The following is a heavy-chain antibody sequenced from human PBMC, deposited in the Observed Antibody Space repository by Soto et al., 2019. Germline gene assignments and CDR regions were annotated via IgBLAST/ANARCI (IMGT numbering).Heavy chain of an antibody. V-gene: IGHV3-30*18. CDR3: AKDLSGFEYCSGGSCYLRGLAFDI. J-gene: IGHJ3*02. CDR1: GFTFSSYG. Sequence: QVQLVESGGGVVQPGRSLRLSCAASGFTFSSYGMHWVRQAPGKGLEWVAVISYDGSNKYYADSVKGRFTISRDNSKNTLYLQMNSLRAEDTAVYYCAKDLSGFEYCSGGSCYLRGLAFDIWGQGTMVTVSS. CDR2: ISYDGSNK. D-gene: IGHD2-15*01.